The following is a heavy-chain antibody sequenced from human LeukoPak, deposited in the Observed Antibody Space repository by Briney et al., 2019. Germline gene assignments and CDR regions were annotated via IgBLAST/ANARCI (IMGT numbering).Heavy chain of an antibody. CDR2: IRSKANSYAT. D-gene: IGHD2-15*01. V-gene: IGHV3-73*01. CDR1: GFTFSGSA. CDR3: TRHIRHCSGGSCYPHAFDI. Sequence: GGSLRLSCAASGFTFSGSAMHWVRQASGKGLEWVGRIRSKANSYATAYAASVKGRFTISRDDSKNTAYLQMNSLKTVDTAVYYCTRHIRHCSGGSCYPHAFDIWGQGTMVTVSS. J-gene: IGHJ3*02.